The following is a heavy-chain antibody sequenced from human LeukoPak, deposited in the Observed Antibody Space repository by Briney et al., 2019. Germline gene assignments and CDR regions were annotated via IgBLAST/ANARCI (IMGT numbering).Heavy chain of an antibody. CDR2: IIPIFGTA. Sequence: SVKVSCKASGGTFSSYAISWVRQAPGQGLEWMGGIIPIFGTANYAQKFQGRVTITADESTSTAYMELSSLRSEDAAVYYCARDYYGSGSYGHWGQGTLVTVSS. V-gene: IGHV1-69*13. D-gene: IGHD3-10*01. CDR1: GGTFSSYA. J-gene: IGHJ4*02. CDR3: ARDYYGSGSYGH.